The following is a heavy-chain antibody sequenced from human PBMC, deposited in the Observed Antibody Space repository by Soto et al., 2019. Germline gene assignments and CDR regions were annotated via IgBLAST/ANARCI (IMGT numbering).Heavy chain of an antibody. J-gene: IGHJ5*02. CDR1: GFTFSSYA. D-gene: IGHD3-3*01. Sequence: PGGSLRLSCAASGFTFSSYAMHWVRQAPGKGLEWVAVISYDGSNKYYADSVKGRFTISRDNSKNTLYLQMNSLRAEDTAVYYCARADLEKYNWFDPWGQGTLVTVS. V-gene: IGHV3-30-3*01. CDR3: ARADLEKYNWFDP. CDR2: ISYDGSNK.